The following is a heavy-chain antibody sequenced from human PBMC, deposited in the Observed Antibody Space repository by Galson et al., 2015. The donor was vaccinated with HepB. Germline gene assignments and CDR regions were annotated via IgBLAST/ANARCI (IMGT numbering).Heavy chain of an antibody. CDR2: IIPIFGTA. V-gene: IGHV1-69*13. Sequence: SVTVSCKASGGTFSSYAISWVRQAPGQGLEWMGGIIPIFGTANYAQKFQGRVTITADESTSTAYMELSSLRSEDTAVYYCASGYYNDAFDIWGQGTMVTVSS. CDR1: GGTFSSYA. J-gene: IGHJ3*02. D-gene: IGHD3-9*01. CDR3: ASGYYNDAFDI.